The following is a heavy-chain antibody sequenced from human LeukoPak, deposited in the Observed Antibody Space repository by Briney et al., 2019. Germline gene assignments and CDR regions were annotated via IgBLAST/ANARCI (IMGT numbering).Heavy chain of an antibody. Sequence: ASVKVSCKASGYTFSDYYMHWVRQAPGQGLEWMGWINPNSGVTTYAQNFKGRVTMTRDMSTSTVYMELSSLRSEDTAVYYCARDIRATYYDSSGYYYPPDYWGQGTLVTVSS. CDR2: INPNSGVT. CDR3: ARDIRATYYDSSGYYYPPDY. V-gene: IGHV1-2*02. D-gene: IGHD3-22*01. CDR1: GYTFSDYY. J-gene: IGHJ4*02.